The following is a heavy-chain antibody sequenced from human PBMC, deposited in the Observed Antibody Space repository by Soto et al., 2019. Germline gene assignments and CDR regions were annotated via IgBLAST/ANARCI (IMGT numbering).Heavy chain of an antibody. V-gene: IGHV2-5*02. CDR1: GFSLSTSGVG. J-gene: IGHJ6*02. Sequence: QITLKESGPTLVKPTQTLTLTCTCSGFSLSTSGVGVGWIRQPPGKALEWLALIYWDDDKLYSPSLKSRRTITQDTSKNQVVLTMSNMDPVETATYYCAHREWIKDAMDVWGQGTAVTVSS. CDR3: AHREWIKDAMDV. CDR2: IYWDDDK. D-gene: IGHD3-3*01.